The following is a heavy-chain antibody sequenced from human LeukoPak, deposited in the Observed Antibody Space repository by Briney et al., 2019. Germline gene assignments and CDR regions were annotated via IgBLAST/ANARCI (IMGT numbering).Heavy chain of an antibody. V-gene: IGHV4-59*01. Sequence: PSETLSLTCTVSGGSISSYYWSWIRQPPGKGLEWIGYIYNSGSTNYNPSLKSRVTISVDTSKNQFSLKLSSVTAADTAVYYCARYNYGRSLFDYWGQGTLVTVSS. CDR1: GGSISSYY. CDR2: IYNSGST. D-gene: IGHD5-18*01. J-gene: IGHJ4*02. CDR3: ARYNYGRSLFDY.